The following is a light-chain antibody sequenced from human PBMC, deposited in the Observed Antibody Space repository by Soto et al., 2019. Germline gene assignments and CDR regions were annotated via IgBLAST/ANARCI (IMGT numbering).Light chain of an antibody. CDR1: SRDVGSYDL. CDR3: CSYADSSNYV. CDR2: EGT. V-gene: IGLV2-23*01. Sequence: QSALTQPASVSGSPGQSITISCTGTSRDVGSYDLVSWYQHHPGKAPKLMIYEGTKRPSGVSNRFSGSKSGNTASLAISGLQAEDEADYYCCSYADSSNYVFGTGTKVTVL. J-gene: IGLJ1*01.